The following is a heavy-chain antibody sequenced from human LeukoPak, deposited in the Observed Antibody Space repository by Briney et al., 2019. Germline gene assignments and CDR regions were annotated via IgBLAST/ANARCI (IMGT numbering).Heavy chain of an antibody. J-gene: IGHJ5*02. CDR3: ARDEQQLGNWFDP. Sequence: ASVTVSCKASGYTFTNYGISWVRQAPGQGLEWMGWISTYNGNSNYAQKLQGRVTMTTDTSTSTAYMELRSLRSDDTAVYYCARDEQQLGNWFDPWGQGTLVTVSS. D-gene: IGHD6-13*01. CDR2: ISTYNGNS. CDR1: GYTFTNYG. V-gene: IGHV1-18*01.